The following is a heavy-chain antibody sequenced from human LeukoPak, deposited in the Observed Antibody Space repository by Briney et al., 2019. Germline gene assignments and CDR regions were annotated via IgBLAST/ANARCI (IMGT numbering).Heavy chain of an antibody. D-gene: IGHD5-18*01. CDR2: IIPIFGTA. V-gene: IGHV1-69*13. Sequence: ASVKVSCKASGGTFSSYAISWVRQAPGQGLEWMGGIIPIFGTANYAQKFQGRVTITADESTSTAYMELSSLRVEDTAVYYCARGSRQPWDEVFDIWGQGTMVTVSS. CDR1: GGTFSSYA. CDR3: ARGSRQPWDEVFDI. J-gene: IGHJ3*02.